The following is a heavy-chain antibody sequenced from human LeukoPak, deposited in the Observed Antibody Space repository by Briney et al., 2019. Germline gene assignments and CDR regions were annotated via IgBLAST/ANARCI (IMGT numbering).Heavy chain of an antibody. V-gene: IGHV4-61*02. CDR2: IYTSGST. J-gene: IGHJ5*02. CDR3: ARLAGGWFDP. D-gene: IGHD3-10*01. Sequence: PSQTLSLTCTVSGGSISSGSYYYWSWIRQPAGKGLEWIGRIYTSGSTNYNPSLKSRVTMSLDTSKNQFSLKLTSVTAADTAVYYCARLAGGWFDPWGQGTLVTVSS. CDR1: GGSISSGSYYY.